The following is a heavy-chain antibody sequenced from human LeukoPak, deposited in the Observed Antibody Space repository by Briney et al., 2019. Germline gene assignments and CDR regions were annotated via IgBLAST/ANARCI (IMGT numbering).Heavy chain of an antibody. J-gene: IGHJ4*02. CDR2: IYYSGST. CDR3: ARTTRVAAAGPYYFDY. Sequence: SETVSLTCTVSGGSISSYYWSWIRQPPGKGLEWIGYIYYSGSTNYNPSLKSRVTISVDTSKNQFSLKLSSVTAADTAVYYCARTTRVAAAGPYYFDYWGQGTLAAVSS. D-gene: IGHD6-13*01. V-gene: IGHV4-59*12. CDR1: GGSISSYY.